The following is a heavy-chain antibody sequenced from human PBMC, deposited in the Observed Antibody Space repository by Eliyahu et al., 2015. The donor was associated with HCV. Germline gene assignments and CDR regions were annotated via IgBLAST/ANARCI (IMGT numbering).Heavy chain of an antibody. V-gene: IGHV4-4*07. CDR2: XSTSGST. Sequence: QVQLQESGPGLVKPSETLSLTCSVSDGXKXTXFXNWXRQAAGKGLEXIGRXSTSGSTNYXPSLRSRVTMSVDTSRNQFSLKLNSVTAADTAIYYCARSPYNFDSGSIWYFDLWGRGTLVTVSS. D-gene: IGHD3-10*01. CDR3: ARSPYNFDSGSIWYFDL. CDR1: DGXKXTXF. J-gene: IGHJ2*01.